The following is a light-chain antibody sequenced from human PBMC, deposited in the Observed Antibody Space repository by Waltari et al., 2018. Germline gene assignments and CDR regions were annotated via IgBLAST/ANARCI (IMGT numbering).Light chain of an antibody. CDR1: QTVLYTSNNKNY. J-gene: IGKJ3*01. CDR3: QQYHTTPFT. V-gene: IGKV4-1*01. Sequence: DIVMTQSPDSLTVSLGERATINCKSSQTVLYTSNNKNYLAWYQQKPGQPPKLLIYWASTRESGVPDRFTGSGSGTEFTLSISSLQAEDVAVYFCQQYHTTPFTFGPGTKLDIK. CDR2: WAS.